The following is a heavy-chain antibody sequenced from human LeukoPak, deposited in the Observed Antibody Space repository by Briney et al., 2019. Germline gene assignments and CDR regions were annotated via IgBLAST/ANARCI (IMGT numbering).Heavy chain of an antibody. Sequence: GSLRLSCAASGFTFSSYSMNWVRQAPGKGLEWVSYISSSSSTIYYADSVKGRFTISRDNAKNSLYLQMNSLRAEDTAVYYCARVSMMGYYYDSSGYSHFDHWGQGTLVAVSS. V-gene: IGHV3-48*01. D-gene: IGHD3-22*01. J-gene: IGHJ4*02. CDR1: GFTFSSYS. CDR2: ISSSSSTI. CDR3: ARVSMMGYYYDSSGYSHFDH.